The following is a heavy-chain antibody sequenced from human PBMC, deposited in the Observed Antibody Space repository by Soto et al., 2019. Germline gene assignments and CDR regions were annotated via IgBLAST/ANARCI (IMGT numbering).Heavy chain of an antibody. Sequence: QVQLVQSGAEVKKPGASVKVSCKASGYTFTSSGMSWVRQAPGQGLEWMGWISAHTGSSEYAQRFQGRVTMTTARSTCTAYMELRSLRSDATDVYYCARAFFYQGSDSRGYSFDAFDFWGPGTLVTVSS. CDR2: ISAHTGSS. J-gene: IGHJ3*01. CDR3: ARAFFYQGSDSRGYSFDAFDF. CDR1: GYTFTSSG. D-gene: IGHD3-22*01. V-gene: IGHV1-18*01.